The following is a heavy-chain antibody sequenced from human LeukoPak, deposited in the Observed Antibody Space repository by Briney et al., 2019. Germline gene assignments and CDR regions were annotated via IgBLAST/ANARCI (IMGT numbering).Heavy chain of an antibody. Sequence: ASVKVSCKASGYTFTGYYMHWVRQAPGQGLEWMGWINPNSGGTNYAQKFQGRVIMTRDTSISTAYMEVSRLTSDDTAVYYCALYSSGLFDPWGQGTLVTVSS. CDR1: GYTFTGYY. V-gene: IGHV1-2*02. D-gene: IGHD6-19*01. CDR2: INPNSGGT. J-gene: IGHJ5*02. CDR3: ALYSSGLFDP.